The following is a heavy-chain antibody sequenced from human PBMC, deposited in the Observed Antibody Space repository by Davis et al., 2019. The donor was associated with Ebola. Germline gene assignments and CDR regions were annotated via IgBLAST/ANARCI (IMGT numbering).Heavy chain of an antibody. CDR3: ARVSVPAALVPIDYYAMDV. J-gene: IGHJ6*02. V-gene: IGHV3-7*03. CDR2: IKEDGSEK. Sequence: PGGSLRLSCAASGFTFNRYWMSWVRQAPGKGLQWVANIKEDGSEKYYVDSAKGRFTISRDNAKNSLYLQMNSLRAEDTAVYYCARVSVPAALVPIDYYAMDVWGQGTTVTVSS. CDR1: GFTFNRYW. D-gene: IGHD2-2*01.